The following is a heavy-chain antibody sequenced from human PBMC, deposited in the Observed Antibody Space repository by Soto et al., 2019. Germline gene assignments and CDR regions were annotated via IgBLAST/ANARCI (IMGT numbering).Heavy chain of an antibody. CDR2: ISYSGIT. CDR3: ARRSSFGFDS. D-gene: IGHD3-3*01. J-gene: IGHJ4*02. V-gene: IGHV4-61*03. Sequence: SETLYLTCTVSGGSVSSGSDYWNWIRQPPGKRLEWIGYISYSGITHYSPSLKSRVAIAVDTSKNHFSLKLSSVTAADTAVYYCARRSSFGFDSWGQGTLVTVSS. CDR1: GGSVSSGSDY.